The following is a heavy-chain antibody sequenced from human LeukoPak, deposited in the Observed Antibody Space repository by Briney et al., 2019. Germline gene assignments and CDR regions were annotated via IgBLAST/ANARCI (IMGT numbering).Heavy chain of an antibody. V-gene: IGHV4-59*01. CDR1: GGSISSYY. J-gene: IGHJ4*02. CDR3: ARGAYSSGWYRRYYFDY. D-gene: IGHD6-19*01. CDR2: IYYSGST. Sequence: PSETLPLTCTVSGGSISSYYWSWIRQPPGKGLEWIGYIYYSGSTNYNPSLKSRVTISVDTSKNQFSLKLSSVTAADTAVYYCARGAYSSGWYRRYYFDYWGQGTLVTVSS.